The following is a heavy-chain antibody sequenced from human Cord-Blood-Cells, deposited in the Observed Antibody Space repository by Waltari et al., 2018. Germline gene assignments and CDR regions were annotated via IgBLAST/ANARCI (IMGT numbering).Heavy chain of an antibody. CDR3: ARLWYFDY. CDR2: IYYSGST. J-gene: IGHJ4*02. CDR1: GGSISSRRSY. V-gene: IGHV4-39*01. Sequence: QLQLQESGPGLVKPSETLSLTCPVSGGSISSRRSYWGWIRQPPGKGLEWIGSIYYSGSTYYNPSLKSRVTISVDTSKNQFSLKLSSVTAADTAVYYCARLWYFDYWGQGTLVTVSS.